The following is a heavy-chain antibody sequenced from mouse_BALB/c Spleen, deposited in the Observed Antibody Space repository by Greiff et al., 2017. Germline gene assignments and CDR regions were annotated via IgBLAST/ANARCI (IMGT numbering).Heavy chain of an antibody. Sequence: EVKLMESGPGLVKPSQSLSLTCTVTGYSITSDYAWNWIRQFPGNKLEWMGYISYSGSTSYNPSLKSRISITRDTSKNQFFLQLNSVTTEDTATYYCARGGVRRTGYYFDYWGQGTTLTVSS. CDR2: ISYSGST. D-gene: IGHD2-14*01. J-gene: IGHJ2*01. CDR3: ARGGVRRTGYYFDY. V-gene: IGHV3-2*02. CDR1: GYSITSDYA.